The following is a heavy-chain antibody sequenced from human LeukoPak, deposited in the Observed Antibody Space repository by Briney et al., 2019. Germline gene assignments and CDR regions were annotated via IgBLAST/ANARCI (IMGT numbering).Heavy chain of an antibody. V-gene: IGHV4-59*01. CDR3: ASALGG. CDR2: IYYSGST. CDR1: GGSISSSY. D-gene: IGHD3-16*01. J-gene: IGHJ4*02. Sequence: PSETLSLTCTVSGGSISSSYWSWIRQPPGKGLEWIGYIYYSGSTNYNPSLKSRVTISVDTSKNQFSLKLSSVTAADTAVYYCASALGGWGQGTLVTVSS.